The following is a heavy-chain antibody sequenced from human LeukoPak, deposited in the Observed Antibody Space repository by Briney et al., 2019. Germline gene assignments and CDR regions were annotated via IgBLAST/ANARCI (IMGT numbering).Heavy chain of an antibody. Sequence: GGSLRLSCAASGFTFSSCSMNWVRQAPGKGLEWVSSISSSSSCIYYADSVKGRFTISRDNAKNSLYLQMNSLRAEDTAVYYCARGAYCSSTSCYTADYYYYGMDVWGQGTTVTVSS. V-gene: IGHV3-21*01. J-gene: IGHJ6*02. CDR2: ISSSSSCI. CDR1: GFTFSSCS. D-gene: IGHD2-2*02. CDR3: ARGAYCSSTSCYTADYYYYGMDV.